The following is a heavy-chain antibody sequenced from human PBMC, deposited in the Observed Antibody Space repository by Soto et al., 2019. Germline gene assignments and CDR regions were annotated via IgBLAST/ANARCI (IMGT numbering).Heavy chain of an antibody. CDR2: MKNKADGGTT. J-gene: IGHJ4*02. CDR3: TASLRRMHLWLSKFDY. V-gene: IGHV3-15*01. D-gene: IGHD5-18*01. Sequence: EVQLVESGGGLVKPGGSLRLSCAVSGITFKNAWMNWVRQAPGKGLEWVGHMKNKADGGTTDYAAPVKGRFTISRDDSKNTLYLQMNSMKTEDTAVYYCTASLRRMHLWLSKFDYWGQGTLVTVSS. CDR1: GITFKNAW.